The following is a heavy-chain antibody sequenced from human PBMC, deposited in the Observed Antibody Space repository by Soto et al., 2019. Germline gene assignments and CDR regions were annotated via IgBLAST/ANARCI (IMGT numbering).Heavy chain of an antibody. J-gene: IGHJ4*02. CDR3: ASRSVRASGWSFDY. CDR2: ISHTGYT. V-gene: IGHV4-34*01. Sequence: QVQLQEWGAGLLKPSETLSLICTVNGGSFSDYYWSWIRQPPGKGLEWVAEISHTGYTNYNPSLRSRVSISADTSKNQFSLKMNSVTAADTAVYYCASRSVRASGWSFDYWGRGTLVAVSS. CDR1: GGSFSDYY. D-gene: IGHD6-19*01.